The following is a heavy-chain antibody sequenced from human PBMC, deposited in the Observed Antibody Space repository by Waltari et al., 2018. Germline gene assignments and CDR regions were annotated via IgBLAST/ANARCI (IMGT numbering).Heavy chain of an antibody. CDR2: TIHTGSS. Sequence: QVQLQGSGPRLVKPSETLFLTCAMSGDSVNSDSWWTWVRQRPGETLDRIAETIHTGSSHYNPSLQSRVTILLDKSKNQFSLEMKYVTAADTAVYYCARGGEYVWKVWGQGALVIVSS. CDR1: GDSVNSDSW. CDR3: ARGGEYVWKV. D-gene: IGHD3-16*01. J-gene: IGHJ4*02. V-gene: IGHV4-4*02.